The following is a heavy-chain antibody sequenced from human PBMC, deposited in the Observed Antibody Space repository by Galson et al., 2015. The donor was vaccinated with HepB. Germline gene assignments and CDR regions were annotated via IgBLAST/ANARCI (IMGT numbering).Heavy chain of an antibody. D-gene: IGHD1-1*01. J-gene: IGHJ3*02. V-gene: IGHV4-30-2*01. CDR2: ISHGGST. Sequence: TLSLTCAVSGGSINGGGSSWSWIRQPVGKGLEWIGYISHGGSTSYNPSLWSRVTISVDRSKNQFSLKLSSMTAADTAGYYCARRFTNWDPFDIWGQGTMVTVS. CDR3: ARRFTNWDPFDI. CDR1: GGSINGGGSS.